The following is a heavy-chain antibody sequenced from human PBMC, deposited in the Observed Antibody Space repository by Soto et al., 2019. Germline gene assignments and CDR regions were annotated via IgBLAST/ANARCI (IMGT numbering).Heavy chain of an antibody. CDR1: GFTFSSFE. CDR3: AKGITQPFIAAATRAGY. Sequence: PGGSLRLSCVASGFTFSSFEMNWIRQAPGKGPEWIAVINPSGRTISYADSVKGRFTISRDNSKNTLYLQMNSLRAEDTAVYYCAKGITQPFIAAATRAGYWGQGTLVTVSS. CDR2: INPSGRTI. J-gene: IGHJ4*02. D-gene: IGHD6-13*01. V-gene: IGHV3-48*03.